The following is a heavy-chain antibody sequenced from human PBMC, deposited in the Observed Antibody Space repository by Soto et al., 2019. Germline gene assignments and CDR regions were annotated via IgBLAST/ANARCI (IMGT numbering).Heavy chain of an antibody. CDR2: ISYDGSNK. CDR3: AMGLDYYDSSGYYVRRGGDY. J-gene: IGHJ4*02. CDR1: VFTCSSYG. Sequence: WWSLRLSCSASVFTCSSYGMHWLRQAPGKGLEWVAVISYDGSNKYYADSVKGRFTISRDNSKNTLYLQMNSLRAEDTAVYYCAMGLDYYDSSGYYVRRGGDYWGQGTLVTVSS. V-gene: IGHV3-30*03. D-gene: IGHD3-22*01.